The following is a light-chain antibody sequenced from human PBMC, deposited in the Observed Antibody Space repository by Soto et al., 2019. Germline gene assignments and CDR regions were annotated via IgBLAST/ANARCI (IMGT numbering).Light chain of an antibody. CDR3: QQYNSYSQVT. J-gene: IGKJ1*01. V-gene: IGKV1-17*01. CDR2: DAS. CDR1: QVITND. Sequence: IQMTQSPSSLSAPVGDRLSITCRASQVITNDLGWYQQKPGKAPKLLIYDASSLESGVPSRFSGSGSGTEFTLTISSLQPDDFATYYCQQYNSYSQVTFGQGTKV.